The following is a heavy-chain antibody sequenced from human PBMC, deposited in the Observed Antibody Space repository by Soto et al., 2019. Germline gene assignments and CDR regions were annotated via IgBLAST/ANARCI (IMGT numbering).Heavy chain of an antibody. CDR1: GYTFTNYG. V-gene: IGHV1-18*01. D-gene: IGHD5-18*01. J-gene: IGHJ3*02. CDR3: ATDHQYSKDTWAFDI. Sequence: GASVKVSCKASGYTFTNYGISWVRQAPGQGLQWMGWISTYNGNTNYAQNLQGRVTMTTDTSTSTAYMELRSLRSDDTAVYYCATDHQYSKDTWAFDIWGQGTVVTVSS. CDR2: ISTYNGNT.